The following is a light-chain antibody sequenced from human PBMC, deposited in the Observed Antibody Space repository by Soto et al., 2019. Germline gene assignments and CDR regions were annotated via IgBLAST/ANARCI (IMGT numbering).Light chain of an antibody. CDR3: QQTYSNPRT. CDR1: QSISIY. V-gene: IGKV1-39*01. CDR2: ASS. Sequence: DIQMTQSPSSLSASVGDRVTITCRTSQSISIYLNWYQQIPGKAPKLLIYASSNLHTGVPSRFSGSASGTDFTLTISSPQPEDFATYYCQQTYSNPRTFGQGTKVDIK. J-gene: IGKJ1*01.